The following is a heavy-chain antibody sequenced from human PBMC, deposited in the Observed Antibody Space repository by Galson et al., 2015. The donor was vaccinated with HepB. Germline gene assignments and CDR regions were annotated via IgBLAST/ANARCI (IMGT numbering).Heavy chain of an antibody. CDR2: ISGYNGNT. D-gene: IGHD3-16*01. CDR1: GYKFSDYG. V-gene: IGHV1-18*01. CDR3: ARDYTMSTRKWFDP. J-gene: IGHJ5*02. Sequence: SVKVSCKASGYKFSDYGINWVRQAPGQGLEWMGWISGYNGNTNYAQNFQGRVTMTTGTSTSTVYMEVKNLRSDDTAVYYCARDYTMSTRKWFDPWGQGTLVTVSS.